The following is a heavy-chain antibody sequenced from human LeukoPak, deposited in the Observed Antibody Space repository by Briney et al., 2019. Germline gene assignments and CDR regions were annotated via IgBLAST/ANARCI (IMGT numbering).Heavy chain of an antibody. CDR2: IYPGDSDT. D-gene: IGHD2-2*01. CDR3: ARLYRYCSSTSCYAYFDY. J-gene: IGHJ4*02. V-gene: IGHV5-51*01. Sequence: GESLKISYKGSGYSFTSYWIDWVRPMPGKGLEWMGIIYPGDSDTRSSPSFQGQVTISADKSISTSYLPWSSLKASDTAMYYCARLYRYCSSTSCYAYFDYWGQGTLVTVSS. CDR1: GYSFTSYW.